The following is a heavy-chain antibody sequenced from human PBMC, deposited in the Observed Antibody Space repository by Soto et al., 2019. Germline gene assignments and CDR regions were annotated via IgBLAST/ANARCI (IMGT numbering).Heavy chain of an antibody. CDR3: AKTRKVRDMVRGVMPNWFDP. J-gene: IGHJ5*02. D-gene: IGHD3-10*01. CDR1: GFTFSSYA. Sequence: GGSLRLSCAASGFTFSSYAMSWVRQAPGKGLEWVSAISGSGGSTYYADSVKGRFTISRDNSKNTLYRQMNSLRAEDTAVYYCAKTRKVRDMVRGVMPNWFDPWGQGTLVTVSS. CDR2: ISGSGGST. V-gene: IGHV3-23*01.